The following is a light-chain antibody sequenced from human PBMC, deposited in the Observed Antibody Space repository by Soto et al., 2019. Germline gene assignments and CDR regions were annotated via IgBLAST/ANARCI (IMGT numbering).Light chain of an antibody. CDR3: QQRNYWPIT. CDR1: QSISSY. CDR2: DAS. V-gene: IGKV3-11*01. Sequence: EIVLTQSPAILSLSPGERATLSCRASQSISSYLAWYQQKPGQAPRLRVYDASNRATGIPARFSGSGSGTDFTLTISSLEPEDFAVYYCQQRNYWPITFGQGTRLEIK. J-gene: IGKJ5*01.